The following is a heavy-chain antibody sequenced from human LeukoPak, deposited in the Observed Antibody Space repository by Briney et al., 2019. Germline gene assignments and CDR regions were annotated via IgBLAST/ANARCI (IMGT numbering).Heavy chain of an antibody. CDR2: MNPNSGNT. J-gene: IGHJ4*02. CDR1: GYTFTGYY. Sequence: GASVKVSCKASGYTFTGYYMHWVRQATGQGLEWMGWMNPNSGNTGYAQKFQGRVTITRNTSISTAYMELSSLRSEDTAVYYCARGLVAVLVAALDYWGQGTLVTVSS. D-gene: IGHD2-15*01. V-gene: IGHV1-8*03. CDR3: ARGLVAVLVAALDY.